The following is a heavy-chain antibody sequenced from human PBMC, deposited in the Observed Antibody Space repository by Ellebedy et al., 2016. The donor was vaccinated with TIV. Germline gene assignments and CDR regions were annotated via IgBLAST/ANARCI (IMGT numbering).Heavy chain of an antibody. V-gene: IGHV1-18*01. CDR3: ASNTPMAEYFDY. D-gene: IGHD5-18*01. CDR1: GYTFTSYG. CDR2: ISAYNGNT. Sequence: AASVKVSCKASGYTFTSYGISWVRQAPGQGLEWMGWISAYNGNTNYAQKLQGRVTMTTDTSTSTAYMELRSLRSDDTAVYYCASNTPMAEYFDYWGQGTLVTVSS. J-gene: IGHJ4*02.